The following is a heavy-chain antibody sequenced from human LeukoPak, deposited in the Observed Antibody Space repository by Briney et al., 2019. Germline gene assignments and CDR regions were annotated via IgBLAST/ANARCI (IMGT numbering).Heavy chain of an antibody. Sequence: PSETLSLTCAVYGGSFSGYYWSWIRQPPGKGLEWIGEINHSGSTNYNPSLKSRVTISVDTSKNQLSLKLSSVTAADTAVYSCVRHVARAFDIWGQGTKVTVSS. CDR2: INHSGST. CDR3: VRHVARAFDI. V-gene: IGHV4-34*01. CDR1: GGSFSGYY. J-gene: IGHJ3*02.